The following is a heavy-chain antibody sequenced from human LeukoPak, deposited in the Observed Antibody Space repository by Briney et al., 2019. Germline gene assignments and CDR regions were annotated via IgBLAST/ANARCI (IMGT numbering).Heavy chain of an antibody. Sequence: SETLSLTCTVSGGSISSSNYYWGWIRQPPGKGLEWIGSVYYSGSTYYKPSLKSRVTISVDTSKNQFSLKLSSVTAADTAVYYCASSYMVRGVIWEDYWGQGTLVTVSS. CDR3: ASSYMVRGVIWEDY. CDR1: GGSISSSNYY. D-gene: IGHD3-10*01. V-gene: IGHV4-39*01. CDR2: VYYSGST. J-gene: IGHJ4*02.